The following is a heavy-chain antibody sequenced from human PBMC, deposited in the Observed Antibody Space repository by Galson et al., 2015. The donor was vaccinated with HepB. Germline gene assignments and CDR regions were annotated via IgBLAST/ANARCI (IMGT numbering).Heavy chain of an antibody. CDR2: ISSSSSYI. J-gene: IGHJ4*02. CDR3: ARGFGYCSSTSCYGIDY. D-gene: IGHD2-2*01. Sequence: SLRLSCAASGFTFSSYSMNWVRQAPGKGLEWVSSISSSSSYIYYADSVKGRFTISRDNAKNSLYLQMNSLRAEDTAVYYCARGFGYCSSTSCYGIDYWGQGTLVTVSS. CDR1: GFTFSSYS. V-gene: IGHV3-21*01.